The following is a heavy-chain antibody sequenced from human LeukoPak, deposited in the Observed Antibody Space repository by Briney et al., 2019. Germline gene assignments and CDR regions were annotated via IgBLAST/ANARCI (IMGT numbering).Heavy chain of an antibody. CDR2: IRYDESNK. D-gene: IGHD3-10*01. CDR3: AKSFITMVRGVITETLDY. CDR1: GFTFSSYG. J-gene: IGHJ4*02. Sequence: PGGSLRLSCAASGFTFSSYGMHWVRQAPGMGLEWVAFIRYDESNKYYADSVKGRFTISSDNSKNTLYLQMNSLRAEDTAVYYCAKSFITMVRGVITETLDYWGQGTLVTVSS. V-gene: IGHV3-30*02.